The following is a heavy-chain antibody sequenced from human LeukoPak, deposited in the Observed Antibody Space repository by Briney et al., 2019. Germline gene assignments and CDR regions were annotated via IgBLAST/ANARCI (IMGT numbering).Heavy chain of an antibody. CDR3: ARDGPTWYPAEKWYGMDV. J-gene: IGHJ6*02. CDR2: IYSGGST. D-gene: IGHD1-14*01. Sequence: PGGSVRLSCAASGFTVSSNYMSWVRHAPGKGREWVSVIYSGGSTYYADTVKGRFTISRDNSKNTLYLQMNSLRAEDTAVYYCARDGPTWYPAEKWYGMDVWGQGTTVTVSS. CDR1: GFTVSSNY. V-gene: IGHV3-53*01.